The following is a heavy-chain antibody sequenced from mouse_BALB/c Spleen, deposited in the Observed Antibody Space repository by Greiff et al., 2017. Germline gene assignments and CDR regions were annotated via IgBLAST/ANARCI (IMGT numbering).Heavy chain of an antibody. CDR2: ISYSGST. V-gene: IGHV3-8*02. CDR1: GDSITSGY. Sequence: DVMLVESGPSLVKPSQTLSLTCSVTGDSITSGYWNWIRKFPGNKLEYMGYISYSGSTYYNPSLKSRISITRDTSKNQYYLQLNSVTTEDTATYYCARSDYGYEGYFDYWGQGTTLTVSS. D-gene: IGHD1-2*01. CDR3: ARSDYGYEGYFDY. J-gene: IGHJ2*01.